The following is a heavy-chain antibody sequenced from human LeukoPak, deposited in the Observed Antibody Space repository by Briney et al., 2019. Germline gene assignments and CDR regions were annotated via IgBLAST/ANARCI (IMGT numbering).Heavy chain of an antibody. V-gene: IGHV4-39*01. CDR2: IYYSGST. D-gene: IGHD5-12*01. CDR3: ARTSPNRLYYFDY. Sequence: PSETLSLTCTVSGGSISSSSYYWGWIRQPPGKGLEWIGSIYYSGSTYYNPSLKSRVTISVDTPKNQFSLKLSSVTAADTAVYYCARTSPNRLYYFDYWGQGTLVTVSS. J-gene: IGHJ4*02. CDR1: GGSISSSSYY.